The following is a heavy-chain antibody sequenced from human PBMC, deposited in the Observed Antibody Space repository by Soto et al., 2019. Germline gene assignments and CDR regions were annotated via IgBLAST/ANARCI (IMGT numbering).Heavy chain of an antibody. V-gene: IGHV4-59*01. D-gene: IGHD1-26*01. CDR3: ARVGELLSHFDY. CDR1: GGSISSYY. CDR2: IYYSGST. Sequence: SEILSLTCTVSGGSISSYYWSWIRQPPGKGLEWIGYIYYSGSTNYNPSLKSRVTISVDTSKNQFSLKLSSVTAADTAVYYCARVGELLSHFDYWGQGTLVTV. J-gene: IGHJ4*02.